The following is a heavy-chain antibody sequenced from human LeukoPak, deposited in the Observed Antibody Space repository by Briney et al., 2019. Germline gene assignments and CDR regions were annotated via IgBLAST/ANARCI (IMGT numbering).Heavy chain of an antibody. Sequence: SETLSLTCTVSGGSISSYYWSWIRQPPGKGLEWIGYIYYSGSTNYNPSLKSRVTISVDTSKNQFSLKLSSVTAADTAVYYCAGEVRCSSTSCYYYGMDVWGQGTTVTVSS. V-gene: IGHV4-59*12. D-gene: IGHD2-2*01. CDR2: IYYSGST. CDR1: GGSISSYY. CDR3: AGEVRCSSTSCYYYGMDV. J-gene: IGHJ6*02.